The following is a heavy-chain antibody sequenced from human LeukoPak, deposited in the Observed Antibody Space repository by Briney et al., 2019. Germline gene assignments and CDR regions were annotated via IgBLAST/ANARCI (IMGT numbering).Heavy chain of an antibody. CDR3: ARDQRRDGYNYAGY. D-gene: IGHD5-24*01. Sequence: ASVKVSCKASGGTFSSYAISWVRQAPGQGLEWMGGIIPIFGTANYAQKFQGRVTITADESTSTAYMELSNLRSEDTAVYYCARDQRRDGYNYAGYWGQGTLVTVSS. CDR1: GGTFSSYA. J-gene: IGHJ4*02. CDR2: IIPIFGTA. V-gene: IGHV1-69*13.